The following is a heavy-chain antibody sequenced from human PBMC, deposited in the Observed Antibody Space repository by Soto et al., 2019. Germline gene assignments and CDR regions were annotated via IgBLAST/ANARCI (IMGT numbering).Heavy chain of an antibody. CDR1: GGSISSSSHY. V-gene: IGHV4-39*01. D-gene: IGHD4-4*01. CDR2: IYYSGST. CDR3: ATNYAYYYYYGMDV. J-gene: IGHJ6*02. Sequence: SETLSLTCTVSGGSISSSSHYWGWIHQPPGKGLEWIGSIYYSGSTYYNPSLKSRVTISVDTSKNQFSLKLSSVTAADTAVYYCATNYAYYYYYGMDVWGQGTTVTVSS.